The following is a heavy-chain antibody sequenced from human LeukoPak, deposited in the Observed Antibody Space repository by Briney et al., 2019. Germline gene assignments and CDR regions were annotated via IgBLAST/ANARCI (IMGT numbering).Heavy chain of an antibody. CDR2: INWNGGST. D-gene: IGHD5-18*01. V-gene: IGHV3-20*04. Sequence: PGGSLRLSCAASGFTFDDYGMSWVRQAPGKGLEWVSGINWNGGSTGYADSVKGRFTISRDNAKNSPYLQMNSLRAEDTALYYCARGSVDTAMVWFYFDYWGQGTLVTVSS. CDR1: GFTFDDYG. CDR3: ARGSVDTAMVWFYFDY. J-gene: IGHJ4*02.